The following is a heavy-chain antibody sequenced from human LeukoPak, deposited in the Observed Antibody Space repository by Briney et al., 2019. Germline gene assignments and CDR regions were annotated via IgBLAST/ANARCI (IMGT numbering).Heavy chain of an antibody. CDR2: INPSGGST. D-gene: IGHD3-22*01. CDR1: GYTFTSYY. CDR3: ARCHVDDSSGYYDWYFDL. Sequence: ASVKVSCKASGYTFTSYYMHWVRQAPGQGLEWMGIINPSGGSTSYAQKFQGRVTMTRDTSTSTVYMELSSLRSEDTAVYYCARCHVDDSSGYYDWYFDLWGRGTLVTVSS. V-gene: IGHV1-46*01. J-gene: IGHJ2*01.